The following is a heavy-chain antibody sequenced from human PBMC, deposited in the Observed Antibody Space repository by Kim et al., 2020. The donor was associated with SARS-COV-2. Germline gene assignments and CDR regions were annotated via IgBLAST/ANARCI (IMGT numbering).Heavy chain of an antibody. V-gene: IGHV4-61*01. CDR1: GGSVSSGSYY. Sequence: SETLSLTCTVSGGSVSSGSYYWSWIRQPPGKGLEWIGYIYYSGSTNYNPSLKSRVTISVDTSKNQFSLKLSSVTAADTAVYYCARGYYEIVLHYYYGMDVWGQGTTVTVSS. J-gene: IGHJ6*02. D-gene: IGHD3-3*01. CDR3: ARGYYEIVLHYYYGMDV. CDR2: IYYSGST.